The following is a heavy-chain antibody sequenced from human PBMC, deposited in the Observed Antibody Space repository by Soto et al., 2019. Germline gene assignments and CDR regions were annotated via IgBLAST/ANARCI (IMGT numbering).Heavy chain of an antibody. V-gene: IGHV4-34*01. D-gene: IGHD2-15*01. J-gene: IGHJ5*02. Sequence: SETLSLTCAVYGGSFSGYYWSWIRQPPGKGLEWIGEINHSGSTNYNPSLKSRVTISVDTSKNQFSLKLSSVTAADTAVYYCARGHCSGGSCYSFTFWFDPWGQGTLVTVSS. CDR1: GGSFSGYY. CDR3: ARGHCSGGSCYSFTFWFDP. CDR2: INHSGST.